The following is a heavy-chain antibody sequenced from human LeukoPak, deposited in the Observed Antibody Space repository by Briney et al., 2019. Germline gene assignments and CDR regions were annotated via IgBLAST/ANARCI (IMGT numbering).Heavy chain of an antibody. D-gene: IGHD4-17*01. CDR2: ISWNSGSI. J-gene: IGHJ4*02. CDR3: AKEDYGGNPFDY. V-gene: IGHV3-9*01. CDR1: GFTFDDYA. Sequence: GRSLRLSCVASGFTFDDYAMHWVRQAPGKGLEWVSGISWNSGSIGYADSVKGRFTISRDNAKNSLYLQMNSLRAEDTALYYCAKEDYGGNPFDYWGQGTLVTVSS.